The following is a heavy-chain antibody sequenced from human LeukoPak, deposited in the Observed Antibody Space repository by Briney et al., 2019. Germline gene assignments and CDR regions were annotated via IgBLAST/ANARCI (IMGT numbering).Heavy chain of an antibody. V-gene: IGHV3-48*02. CDR3: AREQQLSD. CDR2: ISSSSSTI. D-gene: IGHD3-16*02. Sequence: GGSLRLSCATSGFTFSSYSMNWVRQAPGKGLEWASYISSSSSTIHYADSVKGRFTISRDNAKNSLYLQMNSLRDEDTAVYYCAREQQLSDWGQGTLVAVSS. CDR1: GFTFSSYS. J-gene: IGHJ4*02.